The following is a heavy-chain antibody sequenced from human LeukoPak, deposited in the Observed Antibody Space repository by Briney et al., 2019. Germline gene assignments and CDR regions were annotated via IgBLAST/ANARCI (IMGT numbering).Heavy chain of an antibody. D-gene: IGHD1-26*01. CDR1: GGSISSGGYY. J-gene: IGHJ1*01. V-gene: IGHV4-31*03. Sequence: SQTLSLTCTVSGGSISSGGYYWSWIRQHPGKGLEWIGYIYYSGSTYYNPSLKSRVTISVDTSKNQFSLKLSSVTAADTAVHYCARTPRSAEYFQHWGQGTLVTVSS. CDR3: ARTPRSAEYFQH. CDR2: IYYSGST.